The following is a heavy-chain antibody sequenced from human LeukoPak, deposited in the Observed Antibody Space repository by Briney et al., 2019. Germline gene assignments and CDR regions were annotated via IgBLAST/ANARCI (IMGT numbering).Heavy chain of an antibody. CDR3: AKDATASPYFHWFDN. CDR2: ISRGDKT. CDR1: GFTFSSYA. D-gene: IGHD3-9*01. V-gene: IGHV3-23*01. J-gene: IGHJ4*02. Sequence: GGSLRLSCAASGFTFSSYAMNWVRPAPGKGLEWVAGISRGDKTFHAESVKRRFTISRDKSKDTLNLQMNSLRAEDTAVYYCAKDATASPYFHWFDNWGQGTQVSVSS.